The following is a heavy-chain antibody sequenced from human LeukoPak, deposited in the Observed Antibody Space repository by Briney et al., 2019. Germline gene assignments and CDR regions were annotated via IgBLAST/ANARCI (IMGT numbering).Heavy chain of an antibody. CDR3: AATPAYYGYVWGSYRYYYFDY. CDR1: GGSISSYY. D-gene: IGHD3-16*02. CDR2: IYTSGST. Sequence: PSETLSLTCTVSGGSISSYYWSWIRQPAGKGLEWIGRIYTSGSTNYNPSLKSRVTMSVDTSKNQFSLKLSSVTAADTAVYYCAATPAYYGYVWGSYRYYYFDYWGQGTLVTVSS. V-gene: IGHV4-4*07. J-gene: IGHJ4*02.